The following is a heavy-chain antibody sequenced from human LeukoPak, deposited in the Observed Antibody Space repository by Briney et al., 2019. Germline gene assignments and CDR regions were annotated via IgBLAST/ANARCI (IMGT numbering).Heavy chain of an antibody. V-gene: IGHV3-48*01. CDR2: VSSSSSTI. D-gene: IGHD1-26*01. CDR1: GFTFSSYS. J-gene: IGHJ3*02. Sequence: PGGSLRLSCAASGFTFSSYSMNWVRQAPGKGLEWVSYVSSSSSTIYYADSVKGRFTISRDNAKNSLYLQMNSLRAEDTAVYYCVAVGATTDAFDIWGQGTMVTVSS. CDR3: VAVGATTDAFDI.